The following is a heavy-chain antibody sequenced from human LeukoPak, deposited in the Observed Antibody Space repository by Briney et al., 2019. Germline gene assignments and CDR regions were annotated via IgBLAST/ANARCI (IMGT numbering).Heavy chain of an antibody. V-gene: IGHV5-51*01. D-gene: IGHD6-19*01. J-gene: IGHJ4*02. CDR3: ARRIAVAGTEDYFDY. CDR2: IYSGDSDT. Sequence: GGSLETFRSSSGYSFTSYWLGRVPQISGEGVEWVGIIYSGDSDTRDSPSFQGQVTISADKSISTPYLQWSSLKASDTAMYYCARRIAVAGTEDYFDYWGQGNLVTVSS. CDR1: GYSFTSYW.